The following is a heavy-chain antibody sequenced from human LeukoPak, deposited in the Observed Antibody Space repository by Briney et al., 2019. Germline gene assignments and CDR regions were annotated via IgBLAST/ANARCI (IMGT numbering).Heavy chain of an antibody. CDR2: IIPISGTA. D-gene: IGHD5-24*01. V-gene: IGHV1-69*06. J-gene: IGHJ4*01. CDR1: GGTFSSYA. CDR3: ARDLEMATIGYFDY. Sequence: GASVKVSCKASGGTFSSYAISWVRQAPGQGLEWMGGIIPISGTANYAQKFQGRVAITADKSTSTAYMELSSLRSEDTAVYYCARDLEMATIGYFDYWGQGTLVTVSS.